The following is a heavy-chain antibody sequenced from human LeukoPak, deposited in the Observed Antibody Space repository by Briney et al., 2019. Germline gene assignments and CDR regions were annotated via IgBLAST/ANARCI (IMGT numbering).Heavy chain of an antibody. CDR3: ARDLTYYYGMDV. J-gene: IGHJ6*02. CDR1: GFTFSSYA. Sequence: GGSLRLSCAASGFTFSSYAMHWVRQAPGKGLEWVAVISYDGSNKYYADSVRGRFTISRDNSKNTLYLQMNSLRAEDTAVYYCARDLTYYYGMDVWGQGTTVTVSS. V-gene: IGHV3-30-3*01. CDR2: ISYDGSNK. D-gene: IGHD2-21*02.